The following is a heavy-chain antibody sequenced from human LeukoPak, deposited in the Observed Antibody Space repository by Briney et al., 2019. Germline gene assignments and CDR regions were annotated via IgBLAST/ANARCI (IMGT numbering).Heavy chain of an antibody. D-gene: IGHD3-10*01. CDR1: GYTFTSYY. J-gene: IGHJ4*02. Sequence: ASVKVSCKASGYTFTSYYMHWVRQAPGQGLEWMGIINPSGGSTSYAQKLQGRVTMTTDTSTSTAYMELRSLRSDDTAVYYCARILWFGDSRTPYYFDYWGQGTLVTVSS. CDR2: INPSGGST. V-gene: IGHV1-46*01. CDR3: ARILWFGDSRTPYYFDY.